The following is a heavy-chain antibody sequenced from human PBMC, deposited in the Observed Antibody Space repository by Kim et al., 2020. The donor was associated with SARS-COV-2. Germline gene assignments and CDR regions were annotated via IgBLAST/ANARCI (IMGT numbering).Heavy chain of an antibody. D-gene: IGHD3-22*01. CDR3: ARGHYYDSSGYYYFDY. V-gene: IGHV3-72*01. CDR2: TRNKANSYTT. CDR1: GFTFSDHY. Sequence: GGSLRLSCAASGFTFSDHYMDWVRQAPGKGLEWVGRTRNKANSYTTEYAASVKGRFTISRDDSKNSLYLQMNSLKTEDTAVYYCARGHYYDSSGYYYFDYLGQGTLVTVSS. J-gene: IGHJ4*02.